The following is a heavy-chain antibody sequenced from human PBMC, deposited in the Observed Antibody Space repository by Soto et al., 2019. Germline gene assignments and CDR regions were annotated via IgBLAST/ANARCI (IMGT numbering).Heavy chain of an antibody. CDR2: INHSGST. Sequence: SETLSLTCAVYGGSFSGYYWSWIRQPPGKGLEWIGEINHSGSTNYNPSLKSRVTISVDTSKNQFSLKLSSVTAADTAVYYCARWTYYYDSSGYYYSPYFDYWGQGTLVTVSS. D-gene: IGHD3-22*01. J-gene: IGHJ4*02. CDR3: ARWTYYYDSSGYYYSPYFDY. V-gene: IGHV4-34*01. CDR1: GGSFSGYY.